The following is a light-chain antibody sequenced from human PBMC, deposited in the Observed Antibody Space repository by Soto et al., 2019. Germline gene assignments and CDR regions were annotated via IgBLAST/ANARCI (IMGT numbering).Light chain of an antibody. CDR3: QQTYSTPRT. Sequence: DIQMTPSPSSLSASVVERVTITFRASQSISSYLNWYQQKPGTAPNLLIYAASSLQSGVPSRFSGSGSGTDFTLTITILQPADFATYYCQQTYSTPRTFGQGTKVDIK. CDR1: QSISSY. V-gene: IGKV1-39*01. CDR2: AAS. J-gene: IGKJ1*01.